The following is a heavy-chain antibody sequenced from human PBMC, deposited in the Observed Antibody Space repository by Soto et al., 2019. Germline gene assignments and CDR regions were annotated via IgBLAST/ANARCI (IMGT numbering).Heavy chain of an antibody. CDR1: GFTFSNYW. CDR3: ARVGGRGGDLDY. J-gene: IGHJ4*02. D-gene: IGHD3-16*01. V-gene: IGHV3-74*01. CDR2: IKRDGSSI. Sequence: EVQLVESGGGLVQPGGSLRLSCAASGFTFSNYWMDWVRQAPGKGLVWVSRIKRDGSSISYADSVKGRVTISRDNAKNTLYLQMNSLRAEDTAVYYCARVGGRGGDLDYWGQGTLVTVSS.